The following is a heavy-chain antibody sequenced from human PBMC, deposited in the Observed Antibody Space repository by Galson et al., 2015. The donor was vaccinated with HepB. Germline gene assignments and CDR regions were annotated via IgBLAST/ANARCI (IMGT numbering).Heavy chain of an antibody. CDR2: ISWNSGSI. CDR3: ARPSYSNYWTRFDP. J-gene: IGHJ5*02. D-gene: IGHD6-13*01. Sequence: SLRLSCAASGFTFDDYAMHWVRQAPGKGLEWVSGISWNSGSIGYADSVKGRFTISRDNAKNSLYLQMNSLRAEDTAVYYCARPSYSNYWTRFDPWGQGTLVTVSS. CDR1: GFTFDDYA. V-gene: IGHV3-9*01.